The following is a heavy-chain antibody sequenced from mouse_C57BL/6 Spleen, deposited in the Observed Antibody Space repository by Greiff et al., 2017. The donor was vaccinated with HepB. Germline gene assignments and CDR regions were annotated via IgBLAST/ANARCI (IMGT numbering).Heavy chain of an antibody. CDR1: GYAFSSSW. J-gene: IGHJ2*01. CDR3: AREEDYYGSSPYYFDY. Sequence: VKLQQSGPELVKPGASVKISCKASGYAFSSSWMNWVKQRPGKGLEWIGRIYPGDGDTNYNGKFKGKATLTADKSSSTAYMQLSSLTSEDSAVYFCAREEDYYGSSPYYFDYWGQGTTLTVSS. CDR2: IYPGDGDT. D-gene: IGHD1-1*01. V-gene: IGHV1-82*01.